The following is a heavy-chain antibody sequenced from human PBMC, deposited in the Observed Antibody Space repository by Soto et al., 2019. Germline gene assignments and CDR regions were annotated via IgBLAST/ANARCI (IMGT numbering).Heavy chain of an antibody. CDR3: AKARLVWGSYRSSDY. CDR1: GFTFSSYG. CDR2: ISYDGSNK. Sequence: QVQLVESGEGVVQPGRSLRLSCAASGFTFSSYGMHWVRQAPGKGLEWVAVISYDGSNKYYADSVKGRFTISRDNSKNTLYLQMNSLRAEDTAVYYCAKARLVWGSYRSSDYWGQGTLVTVSS. V-gene: IGHV3-30*18. J-gene: IGHJ4*02. D-gene: IGHD3-16*02.